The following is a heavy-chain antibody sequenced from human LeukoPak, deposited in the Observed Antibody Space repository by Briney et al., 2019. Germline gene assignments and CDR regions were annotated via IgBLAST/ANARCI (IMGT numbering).Heavy chain of an antibody. V-gene: IGHV5-51*01. CDR2: IYPGDSDT. CDR3: ARRTPGPQYSRDWLSPYWYFDL. D-gene: IGHD3-9*01. CDR1: GYSFTSYW. Sequence: GESLKISCNGPGYSFTSYWIGWVRQMPGKGLEWMGIIYPGDSDTRYSPSFQGQVTISADKSISTAYLQWSSLKASDTAMYYCARRTPGPQYSRDWLSPYWYFDLWGRGTLVTVSS. J-gene: IGHJ2*01.